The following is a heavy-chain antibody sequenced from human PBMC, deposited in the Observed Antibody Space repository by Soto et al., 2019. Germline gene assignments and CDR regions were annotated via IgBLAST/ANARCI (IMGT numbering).Heavy chain of an antibody. J-gene: IGHJ4*02. Sequence: PGGSLRLSCAASGFTFSSYSMNWVRQAPGKGLEWVSSISSSSSYIYYADSVKGRFTISRDISKNSLYLQMNSLRAEDTAVYYCAKEAHLAYFDYWGKGLLVTVSS. V-gene: IGHV3-21*04. CDR1: GFTFSSYS. CDR2: ISSSSSYI. CDR3: AKEAHLAYFDY.